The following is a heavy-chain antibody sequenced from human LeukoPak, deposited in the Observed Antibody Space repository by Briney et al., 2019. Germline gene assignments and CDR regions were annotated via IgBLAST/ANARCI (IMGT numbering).Heavy chain of an antibody. Sequence: GASVKVSCKASGYTFTAYYIHWVRQAPGQGLEWMGRINYKSGGRSYAAKFQGRVTMTRDTSISTAYMDLTSLTSDDTAVYYCARDNRTPWDYYDSSAFDYWGHGALVTVSS. D-gene: IGHD3-22*01. CDR2: INYKSGGR. V-gene: IGHV1-2*06. J-gene: IGHJ4*01. CDR1: GYTFTAYY. CDR3: ARDNRTPWDYYDSSAFDY.